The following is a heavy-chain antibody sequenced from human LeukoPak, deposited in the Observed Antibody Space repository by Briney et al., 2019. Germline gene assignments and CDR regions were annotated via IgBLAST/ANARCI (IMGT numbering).Heavy chain of an antibody. V-gene: IGHV3-30*04. Sequence: GGSLRLSCAASGFTFSSYAMHWVRQAPGKGLEWVAVISYDGGNKYYADSVKGRFTISRDNSKNTLYLQMNSLRAEDTAVYYCARVYGSGSSNPDYWGQGTLVTVSS. D-gene: IGHD3-10*01. CDR3: ARVYGSGSSNPDY. CDR1: GFTFSSYA. CDR2: ISYDGGNK. J-gene: IGHJ4*02.